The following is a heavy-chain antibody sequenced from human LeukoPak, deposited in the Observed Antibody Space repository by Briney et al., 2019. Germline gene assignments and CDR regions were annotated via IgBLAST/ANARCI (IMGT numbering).Heavy chain of an antibody. D-gene: IGHD2-2*01. CDR1: GYTFTNYD. CDR3: ARPHCSSTDCHPPEWFDP. CDR2: MNPNSGNT. J-gene: IGHJ5*02. Sequence: ASVRVSCKTSGYTFTNYDINLVRQATGQGLEWMGWMNPNSGNTGYAQKFQGRVTMTRNTSISTAYMELSSLRSDDTAVYYCARPHCSSTDCHPPEWFDPWGQGTLVTVSS. V-gene: IGHV1-8*01.